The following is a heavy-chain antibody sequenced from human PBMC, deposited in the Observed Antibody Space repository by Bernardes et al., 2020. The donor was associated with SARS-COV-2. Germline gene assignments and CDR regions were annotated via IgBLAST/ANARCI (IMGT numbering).Heavy chain of an antibody. CDR3: TDGGGY. D-gene: IGHD3-16*01. V-gene: IGHV3-23*01. CDR2: ISADGIST. Sequence: GGCLSLSCAASGFIFSHYAMRWVRPAPGKGLQWVSAISADGISTYYADSVKGRFTISRDNSKNTVYLQMNSLRVEDTAVYFCTDGGGYWGQGALVAVSP. J-gene: IGHJ4*02. CDR1: GFIFSHYA.